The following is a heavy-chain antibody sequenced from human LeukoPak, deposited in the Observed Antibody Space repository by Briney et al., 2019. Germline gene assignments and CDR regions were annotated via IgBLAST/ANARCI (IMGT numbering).Heavy chain of an antibody. J-gene: IGHJ5*02. CDR3: ARDLQIVVGAAARGRGPFDP. D-gene: IGHD2-2*01. Sequence: GGSLRLSCAASGFTVSSNYMSWVRQAPGKGLEWVSVIYSGGSTYYADSVKGRFTISRDNAKNSLYLQMNSLRAEDTAVYYCARDLQIVVGAAARGRGPFDPWGQGTLVTVSS. V-gene: IGHV3-66*01. CDR2: IYSGGST. CDR1: GFTVSSNY.